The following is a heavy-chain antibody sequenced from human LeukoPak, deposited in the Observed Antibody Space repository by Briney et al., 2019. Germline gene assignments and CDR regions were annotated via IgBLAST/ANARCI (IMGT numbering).Heavy chain of an antibody. V-gene: IGHV4-59*01. CDR3: ARYSYYESSGYSNDALDL. CDR1: GGSISSYY. Sequence: PSETLSLTCTVSGGSISSYYWGWIRQPPGKGLEWIGYIYHSGNTNSNPSLKSRVTISIDSSKNQFSLKLSSVTAADTAVYYCARYSYYESSGYSNDALDLWGQGAMVTVSS. D-gene: IGHD3-22*01. J-gene: IGHJ3*01. CDR2: IYHSGNT.